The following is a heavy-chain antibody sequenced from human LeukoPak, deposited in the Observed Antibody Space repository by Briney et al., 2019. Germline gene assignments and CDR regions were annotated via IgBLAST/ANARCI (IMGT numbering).Heavy chain of an antibody. Sequence: ASVKVSCKASGYSFTSYGISWVRQAPGQGLEWMGWISVYNGNTNYAQKFQGRVTMTEDTSTDTAYMELSSLRSEDTAVYYCATGVRGVTGWWFDPWGQGTLVTVSS. CDR3: ATGVRGVTGWWFDP. D-gene: IGHD3-10*01. CDR2: ISVYNGNT. V-gene: IGHV1-18*01. CDR1: GYSFTSYG. J-gene: IGHJ5*02.